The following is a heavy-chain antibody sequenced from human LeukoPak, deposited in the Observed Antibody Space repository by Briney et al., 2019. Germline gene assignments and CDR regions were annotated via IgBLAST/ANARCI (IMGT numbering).Heavy chain of an antibody. V-gene: IGHV4-39*07. J-gene: IGHJ4*02. CDR2: INHSGST. D-gene: IGHD1-26*01. Sequence: SETLSLTCTVSGGSISSSSYYWSWIRQPPGNGLEWTGEINHSGSTNYNPSLKSRVTISVDTSKNQFSLKLSSVTAADTAVYYCARGPGLMRHGEPYYFDYWGQGTLVTVSS. CDR1: GGSISSSSYY. CDR3: ARGPGLMRHGEPYYFDY.